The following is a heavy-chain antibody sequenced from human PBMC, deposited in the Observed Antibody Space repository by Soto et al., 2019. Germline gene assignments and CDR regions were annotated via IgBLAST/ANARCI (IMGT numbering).Heavy chain of an antibody. CDR3: QGGDF. Sequence: SSETLSLTCAVSGGSFRCYFWIWIRQSPAKGLEWIGEINDSGNTYYNPSFRSRLTISVDTSTSQISLRLTSVTAADSAVYYCQGGDFWGQGTRVTVSS. J-gene: IGHJ4*02. CDR1: GGSFRCYF. V-gene: IGHV4-34*01. CDR2: INDSGNT. D-gene: IGHD3-16*01.